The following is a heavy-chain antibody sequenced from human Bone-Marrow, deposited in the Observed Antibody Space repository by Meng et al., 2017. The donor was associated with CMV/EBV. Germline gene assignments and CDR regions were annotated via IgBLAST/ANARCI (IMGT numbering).Heavy chain of an antibody. J-gene: IGHJ4*02. CDR3: AKDSGLAYCGGDCYSALDY. D-gene: IGHD2-21*01. Sequence: GESLKISCAASGFTFDDYTMHWVRQAPGKGLEWVSLISWDGGSTYYADSVKGRFTISRDNSKNSLYLQMNSLRTEDTALYYCAKDSGLAYCGGDCYSALDYWGQGTLVTFSS. CDR1: GFTFDDYT. CDR2: ISWDGGST. V-gene: IGHV3-43*01.